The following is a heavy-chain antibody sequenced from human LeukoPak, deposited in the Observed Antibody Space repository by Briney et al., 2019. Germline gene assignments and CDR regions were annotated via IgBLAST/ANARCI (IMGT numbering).Heavy chain of an antibody. CDR3: AGIAVADKWFDP. CDR2: INSDGSST. Sequence: GGSLRLSCAASGFTFSSYWMHWVRQAPGKGLVWVSRINSDGSSTSYADSVKGRFTISRDNAKNTLYLQMNSLRAEDTAVYYCAGIAVADKWFDPWGQGTLVTVSS. D-gene: IGHD6-19*01. V-gene: IGHV3-74*01. J-gene: IGHJ5*02. CDR1: GFTFSSYW.